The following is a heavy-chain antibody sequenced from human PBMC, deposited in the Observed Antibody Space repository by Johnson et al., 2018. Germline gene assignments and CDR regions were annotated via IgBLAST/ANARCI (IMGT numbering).Heavy chain of an antibody. CDR2: INSDGSST. CDR3: ARAPAPVDAFDI. Sequence: EVQLVESGGGVVQPGRSLRLSCAASGFTFSSYWMHWVRQAPGKGLVRVSRINSDGSSTSYADSVKGRFTIARDNAKNTLYLKMNSLRAEDTAGYYCARAPAPVDAFDIWGQGTMVTVSS. CDR1: GFTFSSYW. V-gene: IGHV3-74*02. J-gene: IGHJ3*02. D-gene: IGHD1-14*01.